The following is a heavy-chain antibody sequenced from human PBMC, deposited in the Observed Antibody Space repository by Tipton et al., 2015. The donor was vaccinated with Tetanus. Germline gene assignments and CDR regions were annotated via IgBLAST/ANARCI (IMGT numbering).Heavy chain of an antibody. Sequence: TLSLTCTVSGGSISSYYWTWIRQPPGRGLEWIGYVHYSGRTNYSPSLRSRVTLSVDTSKNQFSLKLSSVTAADTAVYYCAGIGWLQQNKPAFDIWGQGTVVTVSS. CDR1: GGSISSYY. CDR2: VHYSGRT. D-gene: IGHD6-19*01. V-gene: IGHV4-59*01. CDR3: AGIGWLQQNKPAFDI. J-gene: IGHJ3*02.